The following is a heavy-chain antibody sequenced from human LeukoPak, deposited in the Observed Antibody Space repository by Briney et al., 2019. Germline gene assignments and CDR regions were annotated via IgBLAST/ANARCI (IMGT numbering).Heavy chain of an antibody. J-gene: IGHJ4*02. Sequence: PGGSLRLSCAASGFTFSSYAMSWVRQAPGKGLEWVSAISGSGGSTYYADSVKGRFTISRDNSKNTLYLQMNSLRAEDTAVYYCAKESDCTNGVCYTAGALGIYWGQGTLVTVSS. CDR1: GFTFSSYA. CDR2: ISGSGGST. D-gene: IGHD2-8*01. CDR3: AKESDCTNGVCYTAGALGIY. V-gene: IGHV3-23*01.